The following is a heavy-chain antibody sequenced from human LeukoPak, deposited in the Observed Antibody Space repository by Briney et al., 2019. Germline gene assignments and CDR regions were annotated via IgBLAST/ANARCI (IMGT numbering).Heavy chain of an antibody. CDR1: GFTFSSYS. V-gene: IGHV3-48*01. D-gene: IGHD3-3*01. J-gene: IGHJ5*02. CDR2: ISSSSSTI. CDR3: ARENYDFWSGSWFDP. Sequence: GGSLRLSCAASGFTFSSYSMNWVRQAPGKGLEWVSYISSSSSTIYYADSVKGRFTISRDNAKNSLYLQMNSLRAEDTAVYYCARENYDFWSGSWFDPWGQGTLVTVSS.